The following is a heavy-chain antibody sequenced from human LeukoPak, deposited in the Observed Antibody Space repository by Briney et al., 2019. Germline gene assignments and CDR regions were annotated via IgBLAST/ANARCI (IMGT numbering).Heavy chain of an antibody. D-gene: IGHD5-12*01. V-gene: IGHV1-2*02. CDR1: GYTFTFYY. Sequence: ASVKVSCKASGYTFTFYYMHWVRQAPGQGLEWMGWINPNSGGTNYAQKFQGRVTMTRYTSISTAYMDLSRLRSDDTAVYYRARFKKVRVATAKWFEPWGQRELVTVSS. CDR2: INPNSGGT. CDR3: ARFKKVRVATAKWFEP. J-gene: IGHJ5*02.